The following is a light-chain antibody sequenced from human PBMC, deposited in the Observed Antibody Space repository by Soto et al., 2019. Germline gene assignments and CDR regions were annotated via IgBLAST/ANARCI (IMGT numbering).Light chain of an antibody. J-gene: IGLJ1*01. Sequence: VLTQPASVSGSPGQSITISCTGTSSDVGGYNYVSWYQQHPGKAPKLMIYEVSHRPSGVSNRFSGSKSGNTASLTISGLQAEDEADYYCSSYTSSSTYVFGTGTKVTVL. CDR2: EVS. CDR3: SSYTSSSTYV. V-gene: IGLV2-14*01. CDR1: SSDVGGYNY.